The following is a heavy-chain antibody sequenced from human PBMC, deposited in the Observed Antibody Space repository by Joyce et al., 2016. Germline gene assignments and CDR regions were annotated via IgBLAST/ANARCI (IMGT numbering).Heavy chain of an antibody. CDR1: FRLSNKNV. J-gene: IGHJ3*01. CDR3: ARAKPVVVAYTLRDGFDV. CDR2: MGASGGGR. Sequence: QLEESGGTLVHPGGSLRPSCKVPFRLSNKNVRAWVRRAPGKGMEWVSAMGASGGGRYYADSVKGRFTVSGDNSKNMMYLGMTSRQFEDTAVYYCARAKPVVVAYTLRDGFDVWGQGTQVAVSS. D-gene: IGHD2-15*01. V-gene: IGHV3-23*04.